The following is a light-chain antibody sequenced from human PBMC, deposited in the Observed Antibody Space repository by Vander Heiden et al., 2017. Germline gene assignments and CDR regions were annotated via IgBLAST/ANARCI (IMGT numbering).Light chain of an antibody. Sequence: DIQMTQSPSSLSASVGDRVTITCRASQSISSYLNWYQQKPGKAPNLLIYTASSLQSGVPSRFSGSGSGTDFTLTISSLQPEDFATYYCQQSYNSSPTFGQGTKVEIK. CDR1: QSISSY. J-gene: IGKJ1*01. CDR2: TAS. CDR3: QQSYNSSPT. V-gene: IGKV1-39*01.